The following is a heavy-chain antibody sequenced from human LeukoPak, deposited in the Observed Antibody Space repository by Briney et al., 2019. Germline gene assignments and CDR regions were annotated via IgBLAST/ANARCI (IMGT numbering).Heavy chain of an antibody. V-gene: IGHV3-23*01. CDR1: GFTFSSYA. CDR3: AKTHCSGGSCYGTRGPWFDP. CDR2: ISGSGGST. D-gene: IGHD2-15*01. J-gene: IGHJ5*02. Sequence: GGSLRLSCAASGFTFSSYAMSWVRQAPGKGLEWVSAISGSGGSTYYADSVKGRFTISRDNSKNTPYLQMNSLRAEDTAVYYCAKTHCSGGSCYGTRGPWFDPWGQGTLVTVSS.